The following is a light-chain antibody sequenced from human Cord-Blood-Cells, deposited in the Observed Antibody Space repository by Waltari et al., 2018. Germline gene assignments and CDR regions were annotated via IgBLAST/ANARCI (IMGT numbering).Light chain of an antibody. J-gene: IGLJ1*01. Sequence: QSVLTQPPSASGTPGQRVTIPCSGRSSNIGSNTVNWYQHPPGTAPKLLIYSNNHRPSGVPDRFSGSKSGTSASLAISGLQSEDEADYYCAAWDDSLNGYVFGTGTKVTVL. CDR2: SNN. CDR3: AAWDDSLNGYV. CDR1: SSNIGSNT. V-gene: IGLV1-44*01.